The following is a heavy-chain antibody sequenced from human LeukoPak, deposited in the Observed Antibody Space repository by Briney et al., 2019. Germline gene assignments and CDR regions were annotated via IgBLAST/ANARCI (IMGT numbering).Heavy chain of an antibody. Sequence: AAVKVSCKASGYRFTSYGITWVRQAPGQGLEWMGWISAYNGNTNYAQKLQGRVTLTTDTSTSTAYMELRSLRSDDTAVYYCAREGYCSGGTCYSTMNWFDPWGQGTLVTVCS. CDR3: AREGYCSGGTCYSTMNWFDP. CDR1: GYRFTSYG. D-gene: IGHD2-15*01. CDR2: ISAYNGNT. V-gene: IGHV1-18*01. J-gene: IGHJ5*02.